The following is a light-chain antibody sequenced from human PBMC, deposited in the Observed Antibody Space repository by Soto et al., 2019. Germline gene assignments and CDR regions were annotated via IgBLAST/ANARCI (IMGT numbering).Light chain of an antibody. J-gene: IGKJ5*01. V-gene: IGKV3D-20*02. Sequence: ENVLTQSPGTLPLSPGERATISCRASQSVSNVYLAWYQQKPGQAPRLLIYGASSGATGIPDRFSGSGSGTDFTLTISRLEPEDFAVYYCQQRSNWPPITFGQGTRLEIK. CDR3: QQRSNWPPIT. CDR1: QSVSNVY. CDR2: GAS.